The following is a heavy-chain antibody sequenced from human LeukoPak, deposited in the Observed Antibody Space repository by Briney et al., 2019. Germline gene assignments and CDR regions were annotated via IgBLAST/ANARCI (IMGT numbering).Heavy chain of an antibody. J-gene: IGHJ6*03. Sequence: PSETLSLTCTVSGGSISSGSYYWSWIRQPAGKGLEWIGRIYTSGSTNYNPSLKSRVTISVDTSKNQFSLKLSSVTAADTAVYYCARDRNILTLDYYYYYMDVWGKGTTVTISS. CDR2: IYTSGST. V-gene: IGHV4-61*02. CDR1: GGSISSGSYY. CDR3: ARDRNILTLDYYYYYMDV. D-gene: IGHD3-9*01.